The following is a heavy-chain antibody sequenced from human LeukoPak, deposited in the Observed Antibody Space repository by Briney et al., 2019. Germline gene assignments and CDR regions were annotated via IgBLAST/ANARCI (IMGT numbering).Heavy chain of an antibody. Sequence: GGSLRLSCAASGFSFSSAWMHWVRQAPGEGLVAVSRITSDGSTTWYADSVRGRFTISRDNAKNTLYLQMNSLRVDDTAVYYCARDWYYAIDYWGQGTLVTVSS. D-gene: IGHD2-2*01. V-gene: IGHV3-74*01. CDR2: ITSDGSTT. J-gene: IGHJ4*02. CDR3: ARDWYYAIDY. CDR1: GFSFSSAW.